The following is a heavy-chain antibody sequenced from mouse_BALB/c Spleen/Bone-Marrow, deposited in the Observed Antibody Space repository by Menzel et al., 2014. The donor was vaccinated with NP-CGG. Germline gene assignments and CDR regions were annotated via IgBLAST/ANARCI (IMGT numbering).Heavy chain of an antibody. J-gene: IGHJ2*01. CDR2: ILPGNGDT. Sequence: LVESGAELMKPGASVKISCKATGCTFSRYWIEWVKQRPGHGLEWIGEILPGNGDTNYNENFKGKATFTADTSSNTAYMQPSSLTSEDSAVYYCVRFHYYFDHWGQGTTLTVSS. CDR3: VRFHYYFDH. CDR1: GCTFSRYW. V-gene: IGHV1-9*01.